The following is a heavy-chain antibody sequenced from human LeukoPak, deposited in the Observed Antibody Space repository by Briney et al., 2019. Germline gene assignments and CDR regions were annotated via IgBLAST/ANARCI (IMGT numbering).Heavy chain of an antibody. CDR2: ISGSGVNT. CDR3: AKAFGRATYDF. V-gene: IGHV3-23*01. J-gene: IGHJ4*02. Sequence: GGSLRLSCAASGFTFSSHTMGWVRQAPGKGMEWVSGISGSGVNTYYADSVKGRFTISRDNSKNTLYLQMDSLRAEDTAVYYCAKAFGRATYDFWGQGILVIVSS. CDR1: GFTFSSHT. D-gene: IGHD1-26*01.